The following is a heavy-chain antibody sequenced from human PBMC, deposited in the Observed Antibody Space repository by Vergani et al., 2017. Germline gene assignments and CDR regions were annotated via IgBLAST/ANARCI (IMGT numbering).Heavy chain of an antibody. J-gene: IGHJ4*02. CDR2: INPSGCHT. D-gene: IGHD3-9*01. Sequence: QVQVVQSGAEVKKSGASVKVSCKTSEYTFSNYYMHWVRQAPGQGLEWMGIINPSGCHTNYAQKFQGRVTMTRDTFTSTVYLELSSLRSEDTAIYYWSRGEYGILTGYRYWGQGTLVTVSA. V-gene: IGHV1-46*03. CDR1: EYTFSNYY. CDR3: SRGEYGILTGYRY.